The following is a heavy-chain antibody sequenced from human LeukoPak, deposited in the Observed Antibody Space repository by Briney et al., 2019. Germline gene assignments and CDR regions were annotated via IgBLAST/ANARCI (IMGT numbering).Heavy chain of an antibody. D-gene: IGHD2-2*02. J-gene: IGHJ3*02. CDR3: AKMLHQLQYGLGAAFDI. Sequence: GGSLRLSCAASGFTFSNYAMSWVRQAPGKGLEWVSVISGSDDRTYYADSVKGRFTTSRDNSKNTVYLQMDSLRAEDTAVYYCAKMLHQLQYGLGAAFDIWGQGTLVTVSS. CDR2: ISGSDDRT. CDR1: GFTFSNYA. V-gene: IGHV3-23*01.